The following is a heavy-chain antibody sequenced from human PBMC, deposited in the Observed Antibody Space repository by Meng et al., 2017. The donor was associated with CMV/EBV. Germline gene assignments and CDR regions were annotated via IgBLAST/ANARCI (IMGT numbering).Heavy chain of an antibody. V-gene: IGHV3-30*04. Sequence: GGSLRLSCLASGFSFSHYAMHWVRQAPGKGLEWVADISSDGSFKYYADSVKGRLTISRDNYKSTVYLQMDGLRTEDTAIYYCARERGGGLWLDYWGQGTLVTVSS. CDR2: ISSDGSFK. D-gene: IGHD3-10*01. CDR1: GFSFSHYA. J-gene: IGHJ4*02. CDR3: ARERGGGLWLDY.